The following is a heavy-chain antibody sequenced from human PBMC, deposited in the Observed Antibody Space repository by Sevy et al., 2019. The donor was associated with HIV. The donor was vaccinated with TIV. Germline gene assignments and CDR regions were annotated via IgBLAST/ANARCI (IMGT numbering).Heavy chain of an antibody. V-gene: IGHV4-39*01. Sequence: SETLSLTCTVSGGSITSSGHYWGWIRQSPGKGLEWIGAVYYVGNSYANPSLTSRVTISADTSKSLFSLSLTSLTAADTAIYYCARVAGGANYDYGIDVWGLGTSVTVSS. CDR3: ARVAGGANYDYGIDV. CDR1: GGSITSSGHY. D-gene: IGHD2-21*01. CDR2: VYYVGNS. J-gene: IGHJ6*02.